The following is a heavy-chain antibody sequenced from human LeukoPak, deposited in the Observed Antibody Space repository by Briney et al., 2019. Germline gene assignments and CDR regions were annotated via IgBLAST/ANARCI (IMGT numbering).Heavy chain of an antibody. V-gene: IGHV1-69*05. Sequence: SVKVSCKASGGTFSSYEISWVRQAPGQGLEWMGGIIPMFGTAKYAQKFQGRVTITTDKSTSTAYMELRSLRSDDTAVYYCARDRCSGGSCYPVFDYWGQGTLVTVSS. CDR2: IIPMFGTA. D-gene: IGHD2-15*01. CDR1: GGTFSSYE. CDR3: ARDRCSGGSCYPVFDY. J-gene: IGHJ4*02.